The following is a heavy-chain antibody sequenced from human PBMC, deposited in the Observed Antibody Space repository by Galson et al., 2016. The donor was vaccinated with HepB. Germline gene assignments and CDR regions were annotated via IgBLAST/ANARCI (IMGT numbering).Heavy chain of an antibody. J-gene: IGHJ4*02. D-gene: IGHD2-2*01. CDR1: GGSIGSNNYY. V-gene: IGHV4-39*01. CDR2: IYYSGRT. Sequence: ETLSLTCSVSGGSIGSNNYYWGWIRQPPGKGLEWIGRIYYSGRTFYNPSLQSRVTISVDTSKNQFSLSLNSVTAADTAVYYCARHEPSFCSSAICYPYYFDYWGQGTLVTVSS. CDR3: ARHEPSFCSSAICYPYYFDY.